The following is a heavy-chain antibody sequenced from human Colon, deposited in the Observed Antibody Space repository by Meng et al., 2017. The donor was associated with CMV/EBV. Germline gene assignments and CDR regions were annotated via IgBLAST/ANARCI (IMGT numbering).Heavy chain of an antibody. D-gene: IGHD2-21*02. V-gene: IGHV1-69*04. J-gene: IGHJ3*02. CDR3: ARDMGIVIPTAIGTSDI. CDR1: GGTFSAYT. CDR2: VIPVLGVA. Sequence: SVKVSCKASGGTFSAYTINWVRQASGQGLEWMGRVIPVLGVANYAQKLQGRLTITADKSTGTAYMDLSSLKSEDTAVYYCARDMGIVIPTAIGTSDIWGQGTKVTVSS.